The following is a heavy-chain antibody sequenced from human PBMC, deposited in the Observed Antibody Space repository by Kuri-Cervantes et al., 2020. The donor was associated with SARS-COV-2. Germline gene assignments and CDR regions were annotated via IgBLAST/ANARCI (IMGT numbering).Heavy chain of an antibody. CDR1: GGSFSDYS. V-gene: IGHV4-34*01. CDR3: ARGDGRIAARTAGYYYGMDV. D-gene: IGHD6-6*01. CDR2: INHSGGT. J-gene: IGHJ6*02. Sequence: GSLRLSCAVYGGSFSDYSWTWIRRPPGKGLEWVGEINHSGGTNYSPSLESRVAISVDTSKNQFSLKLTSVTAADTAVYYCARGDGRIAARTAGYYYGMDVWGQGTTVTVSS.